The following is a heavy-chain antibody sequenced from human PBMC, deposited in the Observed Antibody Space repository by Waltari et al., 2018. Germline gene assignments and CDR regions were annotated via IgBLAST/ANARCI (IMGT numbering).Heavy chain of an antibody. CDR3: ARVFNYYYYMDV. Sequence: QVQLQESGPGLVKPSETLSLPCPVSGGPIRSYYWSWIRQPPGKGLEWIGYIYYSGSTNYNPSLKSRVTISVDTSKNQFSLKLSSVTAADTAVYYCARVFNYYYYMDVWGKGTTVTVSS. V-gene: IGHV4-59*01. CDR2: IYYSGST. J-gene: IGHJ6*03. CDR1: GGPIRSYY.